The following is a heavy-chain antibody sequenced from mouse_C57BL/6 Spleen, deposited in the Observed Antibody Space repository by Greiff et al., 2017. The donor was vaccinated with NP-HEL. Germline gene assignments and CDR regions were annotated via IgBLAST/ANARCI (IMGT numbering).Heavy chain of an antibody. CDR3: ARDGSSSWYFDV. V-gene: IGHV3-1*01. Sequence: DVQLQESGPGMVKPSQSLSLTCTVTGYSITSGYDWHWIRHFPGNKLEWMGYISYSGSTNYNPSLKSRISITHDTSKNHFFLKLNSVTTEDTATYYCARDGSSSWYFDVWGTGTTVTVSS. J-gene: IGHJ1*03. CDR2: ISYSGST. CDR1: GYSITSGYD. D-gene: IGHD1-1*01.